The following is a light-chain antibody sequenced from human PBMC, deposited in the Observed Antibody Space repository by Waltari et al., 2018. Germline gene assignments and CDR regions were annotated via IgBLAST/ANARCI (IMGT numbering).Light chain of an antibody. J-gene: IGLJ1*01. CDR3: SSYTTSSTLV. V-gene: IGLV2-14*01. Sequence: QSALTQPASVSGSPGQSIPIPCTGTSSYVGCFDFVSWFQQHPGKAPKLMIYEVSNRPSGVSNRFSGSKSGNTASLTITGLQAEDEADYYCSSYTTSSTLVFGTGTKVTVL. CDR1: SSYVGCFDF. CDR2: EVS.